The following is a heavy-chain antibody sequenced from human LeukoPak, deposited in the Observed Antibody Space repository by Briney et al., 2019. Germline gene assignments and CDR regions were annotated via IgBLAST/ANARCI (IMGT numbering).Heavy chain of an antibody. J-gene: IGHJ6*03. D-gene: IGHD2-2*01. CDR3: ASRALVVPAANDIFHYYHQDV. V-gene: IGHV3-7*01. Sequence: AGGSLRLSCAASGFTSRNYWMSWVRQAPGKGLEWVANVNQDGSEQYYVDSVKGRFTISRDNAKNSLYLQMNSLRAEDTAVYYWASRALVVPAANDIFHYYHQDVWGKGTTVTVSS. CDR2: VNQDGSEQ. CDR1: GFTSRNYW.